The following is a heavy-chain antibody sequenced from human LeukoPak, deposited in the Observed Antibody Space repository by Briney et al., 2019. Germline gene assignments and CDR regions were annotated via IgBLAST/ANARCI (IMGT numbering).Heavy chain of an antibody. J-gene: IGHJ6*03. CDR2: INPNSGGT. CDR1: GYTFTRYY. V-gene: IGHV1-2*02. CDR3: ARDRVSGSPDYYYYYMDV. D-gene: IGHD1-26*01. Sequence: ASVKVSCTASGYTFTRYYMHWVRQAPGQGLEWMGWINPNSGGTNNAQKFQGRVTMTRDTSISTAYMELSRLRSDDTAVYYCARDRVSGSPDYYYYYMDVWGKGTTVTVSS.